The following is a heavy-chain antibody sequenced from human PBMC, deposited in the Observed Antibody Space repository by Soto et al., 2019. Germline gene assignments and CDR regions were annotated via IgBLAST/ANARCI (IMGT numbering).Heavy chain of an antibody. J-gene: IGHJ4*02. D-gene: IGHD2-2*01. Sequence: VQLVESGGGLVQPGRSLRLSCAASAFTFGDYAMHWVRQAPGRGLEWVSCISWNSGNIVYVDSVEGRFTISRDNGKESLYLQMNSPGPEDTAFYYFVKGYTTRCFGHFPYWGQGALVTVSS. V-gene: IGHV3-9*01. CDR2: ISWNSGNI. CDR3: VKGYTTRCFGHFPY. CDR1: AFTFGDYA.